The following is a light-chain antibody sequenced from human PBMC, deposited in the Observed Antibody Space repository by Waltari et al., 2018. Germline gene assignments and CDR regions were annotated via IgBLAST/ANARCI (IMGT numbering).Light chain of an antibody. CDR1: QTISRF. CDR2: AAS. V-gene: IGKV1-39*01. CDR3: QQTYNAPLT. J-gene: IGKJ4*01. Sequence: DLQMTQSPSSLSASVGDRVTITCRASQTISRFLNWYQQKPGKAPNLLIYAASTLQSGVPSRFSGSGSGTDFTLTISSLHPEDFTTYYCQQTYNAPLTFGGGTEVEIK.